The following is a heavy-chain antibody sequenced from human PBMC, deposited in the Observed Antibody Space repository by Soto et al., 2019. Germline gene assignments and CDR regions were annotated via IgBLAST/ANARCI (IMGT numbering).Heavy chain of an antibody. CDR1: GFTFSNSA. D-gene: IGHD1-1*01. J-gene: IGHJ3*01. CDR2: ISTTNII. Sequence: HPGGSLRLPCAASGFTFSNSAMSWVRQAPGRGLDWVSYISTTNIIYQAESVKGRFTISRDNAESSVYLQMNSLRAEDTAVYYCVREYDYAFDLWGQGTMVTVSS. V-gene: IGHV3-48*01. CDR3: VREYDYAFDL.